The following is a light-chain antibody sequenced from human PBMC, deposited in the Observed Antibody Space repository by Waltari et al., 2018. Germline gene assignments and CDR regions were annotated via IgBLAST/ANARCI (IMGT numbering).Light chain of an antibody. CDR3: QQYDNLPLT. CDR2: DAS. J-gene: IGKJ4*01. V-gene: IGKV1-33*01. Sequence: DIQMTQSPSSLSASAGDRVTITCQASQDISNYLNWYQQKPGKAPKLLTYDASNLETGVPSRFSGSGSGTDFTFTISSLQPEDIATYYCQQYDNLPLTFGGGTKVEIK. CDR1: QDISNY.